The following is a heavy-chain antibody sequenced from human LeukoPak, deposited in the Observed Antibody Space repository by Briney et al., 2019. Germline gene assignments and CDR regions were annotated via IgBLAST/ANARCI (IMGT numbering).Heavy chain of an antibody. Sequence: SETLSLTCTVSGGSISSHYWSRIRQPPGKGLEWIGYIYYSGSTNYNPSLKSRVTISVDTSKNQFSLKLSSVTAADTAVYYCARGLGYSSSRIYYYYYMDVWGKGTTVTVSS. J-gene: IGHJ6*03. CDR1: GGSISSHY. CDR2: IYYSGST. CDR3: ARGLGYSSSRIYYYYYMDV. V-gene: IGHV4-59*11. D-gene: IGHD6-13*01.